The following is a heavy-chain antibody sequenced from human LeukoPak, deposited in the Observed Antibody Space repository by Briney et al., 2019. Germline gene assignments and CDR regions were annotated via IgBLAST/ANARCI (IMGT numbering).Heavy chain of an antibody. D-gene: IGHD3-10*01. Sequence: TPSETLSLTCTVSGGSISSGGYYWSWIRQPPGKGLEWIGEINHSGSTNYNPSLKSRVTISVDTSKNQFSLKLSSVTAADTAVYYCARGVRPGLNYYGSGSYYNDWGQGTLVTVSS. CDR2: INHSGST. J-gene: IGHJ4*02. V-gene: IGHV4-39*07. CDR3: ARGVRPGLNYYGSGSYYND. CDR1: GGSISSGGYY.